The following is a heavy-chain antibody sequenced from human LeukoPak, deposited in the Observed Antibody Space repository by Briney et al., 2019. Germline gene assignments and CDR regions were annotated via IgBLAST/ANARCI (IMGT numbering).Heavy chain of an antibody. D-gene: IGHD3-10*01. CDR3: AKDRGSRGAFDY. Sequence: SETLSLTCTVSGGSVYDNTYNWGWVRQPPGKGLEWIGEFNHSWGAKYNPSLKSRATISVDTSKNHLSLSLNSVTAADTAVYYCAKDRGSRGAFDYWGQGTLVTVSS. J-gene: IGHJ4*02. CDR1: GGSVYDNTYN. V-gene: IGHV4-39*07. CDR2: FNHSWGA.